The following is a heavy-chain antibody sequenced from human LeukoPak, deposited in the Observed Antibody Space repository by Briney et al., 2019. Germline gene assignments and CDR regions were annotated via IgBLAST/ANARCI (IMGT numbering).Heavy chain of an antibody. CDR3: GKVMGHYDSTGPVDY. D-gene: IGHD3-22*01. V-gene: IGHV3-23*01. CDR2: TIGRNDRT. CDR1: GFTFSNYA. Sequence: PGGSLRLSCAASGFTFSNYAMSWVRQAPGKGLEWVSATIGRNDRTNYADSVMGRFTISRDNSKNTLYLQMISLRAGDTAVYYCGKVMGHYDSTGPVDYWGQGTLVTVSS. J-gene: IGHJ4*02.